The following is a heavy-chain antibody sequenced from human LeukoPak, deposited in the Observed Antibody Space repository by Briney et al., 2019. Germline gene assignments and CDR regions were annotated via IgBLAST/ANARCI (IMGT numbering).Heavy chain of an antibody. CDR2: IYYSGST. CDR1: GGSISSYY. CDR3: ARRDWGYYYTMDV. Sequence: SETLSLTCTVSGGSISSYYWSWIRQPPGKGLEWIGYIYYSGSTNYYPSLKSRVTISLDTSKNQFSLKLSSVTAADTAVYYCARRDWGYYYTMDVWGQGTTVTVSS. D-gene: IGHD3/OR15-3a*01. J-gene: IGHJ6*02. V-gene: IGHV4-59*01.